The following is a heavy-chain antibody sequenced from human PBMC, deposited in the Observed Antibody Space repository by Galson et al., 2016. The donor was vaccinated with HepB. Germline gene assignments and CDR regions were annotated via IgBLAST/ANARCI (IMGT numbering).Heavy chain of an antibody. V-gene: IGHV3-53*01. J-gene: IGHJ6*02. Sequence: LRLSCAVSGFTVGNNFMSWVRQAPGKGLEWVSLIYSAGSTDYADSVRGRFTISRDNSKNTLYLQMNSLTTADTAVYYCARHEKTEGPRVAGHLGDYEQLYYYYGMDVWGQGTTVIVS. CDR1: GFTVGNNF. CDR3: ARHEKTEGPRVAGHLGDYEQLYYYYGMDV. CDR2: IYSAGST. D-gene: IGHD4-17*01.